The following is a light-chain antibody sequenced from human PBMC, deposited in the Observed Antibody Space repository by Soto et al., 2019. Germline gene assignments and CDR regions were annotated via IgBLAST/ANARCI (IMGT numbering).Light chain of an antibody. CDR1: QSISSW. V-gene: IGKV1-5*01. CDR2: DAS. CDR3: QQYNNYQFT. J-gene: IGKJ3*01. Sequence: DIQMTQSPSTLSASVGDRVTITCRASQSISSWLAWYQQKPGKAPKLLIYDASSLESGVPSRFSGSGSGTEFTLTISSLQPDDFATYYCQQYNNYQFTFGPGTKVDTK.